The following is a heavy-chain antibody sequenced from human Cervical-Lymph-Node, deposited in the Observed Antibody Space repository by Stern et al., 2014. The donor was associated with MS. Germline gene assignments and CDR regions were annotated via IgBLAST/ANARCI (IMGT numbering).Heavy chain of an antibody. CDR1: GYTFTDYN. CDR3: ARVAPTVGAAY. Sequence: VHLVESGAEVKEPGASGKVSCTASGYTFTDYNIQWVRQAPGPGLEWMGMISPDGGRTAYAPKFRGRVTMTRDKSTATVYMELNSLRSEDTAVYFCARVAPTVGAAYWGQGTLVTVSS. J-gene: IGHJ4*02. V-gene: IGHV1-46*01. CDR2: ISPDGGRT. D-gene: IGHD1-26*01.